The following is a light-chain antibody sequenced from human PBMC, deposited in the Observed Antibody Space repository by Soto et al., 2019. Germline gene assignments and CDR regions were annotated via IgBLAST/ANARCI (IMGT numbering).Light chain of an antibody. V-gene: IGLV2-8*01. CDR2: EVS. J-gene: IGLJ3*02. Sequence: QPVLTQPPSASGSPGQSVTISCTGTSSDVGGYNYVSWYQHHPGKAPKLMISEVSKRPSGVPDRFSGSKSGNTASLTVSGLQAEDEADYYCSSYAGSNNLVFGGGTKLTVL. CDR1: SSDVGGYNY. CDR3: SSYAGSNNLV.